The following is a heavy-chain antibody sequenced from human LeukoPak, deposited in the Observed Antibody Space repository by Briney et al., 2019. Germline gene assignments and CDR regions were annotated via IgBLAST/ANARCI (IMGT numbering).Heavy chain of an antibody. CDR3: ARGPIAAAGTGFDDAFDI. J-gene: IGHJ3*02. CDR2: IYPGDSDT. D-gene: IGHD6-13*01. Sequence: GESLKISCKGSGYSFTSYWIGWVRQMPGKGLEWMGIIYPGDSDTRYSPSFQGQVTISADKSISTAYLQWSSLKASDTAMYYCARGPIAAAGTGFDDAFDIWGQGTTVTVSS. V-gene: IGHV5-51*01. CDR1: GYSFTSYW.